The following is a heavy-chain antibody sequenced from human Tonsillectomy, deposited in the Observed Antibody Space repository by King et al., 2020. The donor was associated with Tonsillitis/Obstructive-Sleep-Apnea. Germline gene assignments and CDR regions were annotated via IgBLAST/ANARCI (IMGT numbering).Heavy chain of an antibody. CDR3: ARDRVWESETYSFDH. CDR1: GFTFSDYY. D-gene: IGHD3-16*01. Sequence: VQLVESGGGLVKPGGSLRLSCAASGFTFSDYYMSWIRQAPGKGLEWVSYISGSTISSYTNYADSVKGRFTISRDNAKDSLYLQMDSLRAEDTAVYFWARDRVWESETYSFDHWGQGTLVTVSS. J-gene: IGHJ4*02. V-gene: IGHV3-11*06. CDR2: ISGSTISSYT.